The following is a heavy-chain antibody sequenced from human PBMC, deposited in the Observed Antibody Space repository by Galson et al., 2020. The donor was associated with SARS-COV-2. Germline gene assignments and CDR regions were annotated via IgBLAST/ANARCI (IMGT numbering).Heavy chain of an antibody. CDR3: ARPFRELRSAYYYYCMDV. CDR2: ISSSRSYT. CDR1: GFSFSDSY. Sequence: GGSLRLYCAASGFSFSDSYMSCIRQAPGKGLEWVSYISSSRSYTNYADYVKGRFTIPSDNAKNTLYLQMNSMSAEDKAVYYCARPFRELRSAYYYYCMDVWGQGTTVTVSS. J-gene: IGHJ6*02. D-gene: IGHD3-10*01. V-gene: IGHV3-11*06.